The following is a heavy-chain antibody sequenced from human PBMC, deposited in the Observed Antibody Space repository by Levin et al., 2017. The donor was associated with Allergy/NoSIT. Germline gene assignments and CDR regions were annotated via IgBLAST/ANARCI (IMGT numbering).Heavy chain of an antibody. CDR2: ILHDGSNQ. V-gene: IGHV3-30*03. Sequence: GGSLRLSCAASGFTFSSHGMHWVRQAPGKGLEWVAVILHDGSNQYYADSVKGRFTISRDNSKNTVYLQMNTLRSEDTAVYYCAREILVTGRFDKWGQGALVTVSS. CDR3: AREILVTGRFDK. J-gene: IGHJ4*02. D-gene: IGHD3-22*01. CDR1: GFTFSSHG.